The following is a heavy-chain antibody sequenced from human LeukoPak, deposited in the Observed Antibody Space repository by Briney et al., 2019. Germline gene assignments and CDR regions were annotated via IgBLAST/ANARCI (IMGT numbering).Heavy chain of an antibody. J-gene: IGHJ4*02. CDR3: ANIPNSFVPDY. Sequence: GGSLRLSCATSEFRFSSHGMHWARQAPGKGLEWVAFEQKDGSYKKYADSVKGRFTISRDNSKNTLYLQMNSLRVEDTAVYYCANIPNSFVPDYWGQGSLVTVSS. CDR2: EQKDGSYK. V-gene: IGHV3-30*02. CDR1: EFRFSSHG. D-gene: IGHD3-16*01.